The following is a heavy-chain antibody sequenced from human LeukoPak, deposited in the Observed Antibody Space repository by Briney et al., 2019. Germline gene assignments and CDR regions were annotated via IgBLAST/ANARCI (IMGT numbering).Heavy chain of an antibody. Sequence: SETLSLTCTVSGGSISSYYWSWIRQPPGEGLEWIGYIYYSGSTNYNPFLKSRVTISVDTSKNQFSLKLSSVTAADTAVYYCARVFNDIVVGVSWFDPWGQGTLVTVSA. V-gene: IGHV4-59*01. CDR3: ARVFNDIVVGVSWFDP. CDR1: GGSISSYY. CDR2: IYYSGST. D-gene: IGHD2-2*01. J-gene: IGHJ5*02.